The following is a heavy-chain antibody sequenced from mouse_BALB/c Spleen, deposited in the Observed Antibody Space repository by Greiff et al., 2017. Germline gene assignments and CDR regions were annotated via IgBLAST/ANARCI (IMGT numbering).Heavy chain of an antibody. V-gene: IGHV1-69*01. CDR1: GYTFTDYW. CDR3: ARWEIYYGNEGYFDY. CDR2: IDTSDSYT. J-gene: IGHJ2*02. Sequence: QVQLQQSGAELVMPGASVKMSCKASGYTFTDYWMHWVKQRPGQGLEWIGAIDTSDSYTSYNQKFKGKATLTVDESSSTAYMQLSSLTSEDSAVYYCARWEIYYGNEGYFDYWGQGTSLTVSA. D-gene: IGHD2-1*01.